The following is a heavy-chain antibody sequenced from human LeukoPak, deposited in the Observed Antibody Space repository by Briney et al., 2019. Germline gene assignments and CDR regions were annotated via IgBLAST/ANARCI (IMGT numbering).Heavy chain of an antibody. Sequence: KPSETLSLTCAVSGVSISSSGYYWSWVRQYPGKGLEYIGFISYSGTTSYNPSLKSRVTISLDTSESQFSLTLTSVTAADTAVYYCARPLHPHYSGYEGLGYWGQGTLVTVSS. V-gene: IGHV4-31*11. J-gene: IGHJ4*02. CDR1: GVSISSSGYY. CDR2: ISYSGTT. CDR3: ARPLHPHYSGYEGLGY. D-gene: IGHD5-12*01.